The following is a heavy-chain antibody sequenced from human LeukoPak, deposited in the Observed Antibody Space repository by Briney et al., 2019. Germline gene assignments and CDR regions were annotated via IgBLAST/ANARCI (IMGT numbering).Heavy chain of an antibody. Sequence: GASVKVSCKASGGTFSSYAISWVRQAPGQGLEWMGGIIPIFGTANYAQKFQGRVTITTDESTSTAYMELSSLRSEDTAVYYCARGEVGAAAGLRYYYYYMDVWGKGTTVTVSS. CDR1: GGTFSSYA. J-gene: IGHJ6*03. D-gene: IGHD6-13*01. V-gene: IGHV1-69*05. CDR3: ARGEVGAAAGLRYYYYYMDV. CDR2: IIPIFGTA.